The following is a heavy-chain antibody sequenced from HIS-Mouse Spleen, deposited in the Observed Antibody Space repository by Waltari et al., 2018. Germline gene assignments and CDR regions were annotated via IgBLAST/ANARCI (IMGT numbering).Heavy chain of an antibody. CDR1: GFTFDDYA. V-gene: IGHV3-9*01. Sequence: EVQLVESGGGLVQPGRSLRLSCAASGFTFDDYAMHWVRQAPGKGLGWGAGIRWNSGSIGYADSVKGRFTISRDNAKNSLYLQMNSLGAEDTALYYCAKDGRSLNYWGQGTLVTVSS. CDR3: AKDGRSLNY. J-gene: IGHJ4*02. CDR2: IRWNSGSI.